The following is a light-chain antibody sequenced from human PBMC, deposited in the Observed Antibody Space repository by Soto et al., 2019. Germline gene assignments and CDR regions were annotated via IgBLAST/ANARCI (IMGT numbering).Light chain of an antibody. V-gene: IGKV3-20*01. Sequence: EIVLTQSPGTLSLSPGERVTLSCRASQSVSSSYLAWYQQKPGQAPRLLIYGVSHRAADIPVRFSATGSGTDFTLTISRLEPEDFAVYYCQQCGRSPPSITFGQGTRLEIK. CDR1: QSVSSSY. CDR2: GVS. CDR3: QQCGRSPPSIT. J-gene: IGKJ5*01.